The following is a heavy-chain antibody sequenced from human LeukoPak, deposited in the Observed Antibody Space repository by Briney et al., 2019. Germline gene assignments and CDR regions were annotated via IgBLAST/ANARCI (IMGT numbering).Heavy chain of an antibody. D-gene: IGHD2-15*01. CDR2: ISGSGGRT. CDR3: AKGATAVVVVAATFDY. Sequence: PGGSLRLSCAASGFTFSSYAMSWVRQAPGKGLEGVSAISGSGGRTYYADSVKGRFTISRDNSKNTLYLQMNSLRAEDTAVYYCAKGATAVVVVAATFDYWGQGTLVTVSS. CDR1: GFTFSSYA. J-gene: IGHJ4*02. V-gene: IGHV3-23*01.